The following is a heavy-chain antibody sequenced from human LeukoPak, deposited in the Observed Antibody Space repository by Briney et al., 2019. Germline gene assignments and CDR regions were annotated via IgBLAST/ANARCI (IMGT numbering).Heavy chain of an antibody. D-gene: IGHD2/OR15-2a*01. CDR2: IYYSGST. J-gene: IGHJ6*03. V-gene: IGHV4-59*01. CDR1: GGSISSYY. CDR3: ARVSGQTPLYYYYYYMDV. Sequence: SSETLSLTCTVSGGSISSYYWSWIRQPPGKGLEWIGYIYYSGSTNYNPSLKSRVTISVDTSKNQFSLKLSSVTAADTAVYYCARVSGQTPLYYYYYYMDVWGKGTTVTVS.